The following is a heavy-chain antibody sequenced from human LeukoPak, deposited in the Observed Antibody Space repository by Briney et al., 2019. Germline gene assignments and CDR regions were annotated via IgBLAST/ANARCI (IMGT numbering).Heavy chain of an antibody. Sequence: ASVKVSCKAPGYTFTSYGISWVRQAPGQGLEWMGWISAYNGNTNYAQKLQGRVTMTTDTSTSTAYMELRSLRSDDTAVYYCARDFISLYYYYGMDVWGQGTTVTVSS. V-gene: IGHV1-18*01. D-gene: IGHD3-10*01. J-gene: IGHJ6*02. CDR3: ARDFISLYYYYGMDV. CDR1: GYTFTSYG. CDR2: ISAYNGNT.